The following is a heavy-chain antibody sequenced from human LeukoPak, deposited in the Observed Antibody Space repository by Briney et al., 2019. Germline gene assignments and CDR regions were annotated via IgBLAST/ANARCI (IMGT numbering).Heavy chain of an antibody. J-gene: IGHJ4*02. CDR3: ARVVISSGCFDY. CDR1: GFTFSSYT. V-gene: IGHV3-21*01. CDR2: ISSSSGYI. Sequence: GGSLRLSCAASGFTFSSYTMDWVRQAPGKGLEWVSSISSSSGYIYYADSVKGRFTLSRENAKNSLYLQMDSLRAEDTAVYYCARVVISSGCFDYWGQGTLVTVSS. D-gene: IGHD6-25*01.